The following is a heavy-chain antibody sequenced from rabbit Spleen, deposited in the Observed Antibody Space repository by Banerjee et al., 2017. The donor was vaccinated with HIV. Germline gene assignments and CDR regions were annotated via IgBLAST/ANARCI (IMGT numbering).Heavy chain of an antibody. CDR3: ARAIGPWLGLTRLDL. D-gene: IGHD4-1*01. CDR1: GFSFSNKAV. V-gene: IGHV1S45*01. Sequence: QEQLVESGGGLVKPEGSLKLSCTASGFSFSNKAVMCWVRQAPGKGLEWIACINAVTGKAVYASWAKGRFTFSKTSSTTVTLQMTSLTVADTATYFCARAIGPWLGLTRLDLWGQGTLVTVS. J-gene: IGHJ3*01. CDR2: INAVTGKA.